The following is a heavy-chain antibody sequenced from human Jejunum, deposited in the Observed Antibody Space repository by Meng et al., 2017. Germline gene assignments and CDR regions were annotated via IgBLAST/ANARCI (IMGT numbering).Heavy chain of an antibody. CDR1: TFTFDDHA. D-gene: IGHD3-10*01. Sequence: SLKISCAASTFTFDDHAMHWVRQVPGKGLEWVSGISWNGNRLDYGESVKGRFSISRDNANNCIYLEMNSLKPDDTALYYCAKGGGRYYYGSGNYGIDHWGQGTLVTVSS. CDR3: AKGGGRYYYGSGNYGIDH. V-gene: IGHV3-9*01. CDR2: ISWNGNRL. J-gene: IGHJ4*02.